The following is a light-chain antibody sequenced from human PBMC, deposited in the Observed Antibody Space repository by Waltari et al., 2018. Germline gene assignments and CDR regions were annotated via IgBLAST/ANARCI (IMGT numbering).Light chain of an antibody. CDR2: DND. V-gene: IGLV1-51*01. Sequence: QSVLTQPPSVSAAPGQKVTISCSGSSSNIEKNYVSWYQQLPGTAPKLLIFDNDKGPSGIPDRFSGSKSGPSATLDITGLQTGDEADYYCATWDASLSAVVFGGGTRLTVL. CDR1: SSNIEKNY. J-gene: IGLJ2*01. CDR3: ATWDASLSAVV.